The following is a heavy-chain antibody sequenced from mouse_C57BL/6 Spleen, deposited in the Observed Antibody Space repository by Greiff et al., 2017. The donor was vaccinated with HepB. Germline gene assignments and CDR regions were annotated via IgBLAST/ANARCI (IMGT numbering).Heavy chain of an antibody. CDR2: INPSNGGT. CDR1: GYTFTSYW. D-gene: IGHD2-4*01. Sequence: VQLQQSGTELVKPGASVKLSCKASGYTFTSYWMHWVKQRPGQGLEWIGNINPSNGGTNYNEKFKSKATLTVDKSSSTAYMQLSSLTSEDSAVYYCARSRIYYDYGNYAMDDWGQGTSVTVSS. V-gene: IGHV1-53*01. CDR3: ARSRIYYDYGNYAMDD. J-gene: IGHJ4*01.